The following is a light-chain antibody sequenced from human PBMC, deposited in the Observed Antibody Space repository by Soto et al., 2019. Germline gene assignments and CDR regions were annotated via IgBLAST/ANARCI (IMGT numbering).Light chain of an antibody. CDR2: KAS. CDR1: QTIDNW. Sequence: DIQMTQSPSTLSSSVGDTVTISCRASQTIDNWVAWYQQKPGKAPKLLISKASTLESGVPSRFRGSGSGTEFTLTISSLQTDDFATYYCQQYHRYWTFGQGTKVEI. V-gene: IGKV1-5*03. CDR3: QQYHRYWT. J-gene: IGKJ1*01.